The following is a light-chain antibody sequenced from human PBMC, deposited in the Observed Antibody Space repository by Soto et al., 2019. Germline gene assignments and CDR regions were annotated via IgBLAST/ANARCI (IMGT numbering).Light chain of an antibody. CDR3: QQLTDWPPQLT. CDR1: QSISSY. J-gene: IGKJ1*01. V-gene: IGKV3-11*01. CDR2: DAS. Sequence: EVVLTQYQDTLSLPPGERATLSCRASQSISSYLAWYQQKPGQAPRLLIYDASSRATGIPARFSGSGSGTDFTLTISSLEPEDFAVYYCQQLTDWPPQLTFGQGTKVEIK.